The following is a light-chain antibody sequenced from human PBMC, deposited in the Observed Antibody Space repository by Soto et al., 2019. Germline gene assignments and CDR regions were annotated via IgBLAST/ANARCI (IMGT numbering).Light chain of an antibody. V-gene: IGKV3-11*01. Sequence: EIVLTQSPDTLSFSAGERCSLSFRFSQSVSSYLAWYQQKPGQAPRLLIYDASNRATGIPARFSGSGSGTDFTLTISSLEPEDFAVYYCQQRSNWPPVTFGQGTRLEI. CDR3: QQRSNWPPVT. CDR2: DAS. J-gene: IGKJ5*01. CDR1: QSVSSY.